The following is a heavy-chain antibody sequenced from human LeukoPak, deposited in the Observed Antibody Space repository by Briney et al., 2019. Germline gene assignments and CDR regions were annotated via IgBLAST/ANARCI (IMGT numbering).Heavy chain of an antibody. CDR2: ISESGSGT. Sequence: GGSLRLSCEVSGFAFNNYGMSWVRQAPGQGLEWVSSISESGSGTYYADSVKGRFTISRDNSKNTLFLQMNSLRADDTAVYYCATRTTVTRPWFDPWGQGILSPSPQ. J-gene: IGHJ5*02. CDR3: ATRTTVTRPWFDP. V-gene: IGHV3-23*01. D-gene: IGHD4-17*01. CDR1: GFAFNNYG.